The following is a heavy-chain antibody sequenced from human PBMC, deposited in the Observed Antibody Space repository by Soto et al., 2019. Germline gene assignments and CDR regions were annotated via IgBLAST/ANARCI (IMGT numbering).Heavy chain of an antibody. Sequence: SETLSLTCAVYGGSFSGYYWSWIRQPPGKGLEWIGEINHSGSTNYNPSLKSRVTISVDTSKNQFSLKLSSVTAADTAVYYCARYNWNLNWFDPWGQGTLVTVSS. CDR2: INHSGST. J-gene: IGHJ5*02. CDR3: ARYNWNLNWFDP. D-gene: IGHD1-20*01. CDR1: GGSFSGYY. V-gene: IGHV4-34*01.